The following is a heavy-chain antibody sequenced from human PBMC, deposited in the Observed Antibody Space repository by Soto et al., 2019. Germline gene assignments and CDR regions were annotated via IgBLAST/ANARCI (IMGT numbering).Heavy chain of an antibody. J-gene: IGHJ5*02. V-gene: IGHV1-3*01. CDR1: GYTYTSYA. Sequence: GASAKVSCKASGYTYTSYAMHWLCHAPGQRLEWIGWINAGHAKTKHQQKSQGTVTINREKSASTEYMELSSLRPDETAVYYCARGFPLWFDHWGQGTLVTVSS. CDR2: INAGHAKT. D-gene: IGHD3-16*02. CDR3: ARGFPLWFDH.